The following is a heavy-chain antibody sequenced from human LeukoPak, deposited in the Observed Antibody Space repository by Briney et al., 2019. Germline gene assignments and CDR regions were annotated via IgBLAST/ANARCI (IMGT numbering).Heavy chain of an antibody. CDR3: ARVGPIDYGDYPYYFAS. CDR1: GFTFSSYA. Sequence: PGGSLRPSCAASGFTFSSYAMHWVRQAPGKGLEWVAVISYDGSNKYYADSVKGRFTISRDNSKNTLYLQMNSLRAEDTAVYYWARVGPIDYGDYPYYFASWGQGPLVTVSS. D-gene: IGHD4-17*01. CDR2: ISYDGSNK. V-gene: IGHV3-30-3*01. J-gene: IGHJ4*02.